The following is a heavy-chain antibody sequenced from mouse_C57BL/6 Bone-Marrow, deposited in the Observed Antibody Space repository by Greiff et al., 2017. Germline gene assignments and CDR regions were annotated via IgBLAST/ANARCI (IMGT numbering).Heavy chain of an antibody. V-gene: IGHV5-12*01. CDR1: GFTFSDYY. CDR3: ARHGDDYAMDY. CDR2: ISNGGGST. J-gene: IGHJ4*01. Sequence: DVKLVESGGGLVQPRGSLKLSCAASGFTFSDYYMYWVRQTPEKRLEWVAYISNGGGSTYYPDTVKGRFTISRDNAKNTLYLQMSRLKSEDTAMYYCARHGDDYAMDYWGQGTSGTVSS. D-gene: IGHD3-3*01.